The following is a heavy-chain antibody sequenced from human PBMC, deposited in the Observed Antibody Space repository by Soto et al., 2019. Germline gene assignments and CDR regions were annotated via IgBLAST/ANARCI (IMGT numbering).Heavy chain of an antibody. CDR3: ARVGITIFGGGYYYYMDV. J-gene: IGHJ6*03. D-gene: IGHD3-3*01. Sequence: ASETLSLTCAVSSGSISSSNWWSWVRQPPGKGLEWIGEVYHSGSTNYNPSLKSRVTISVDKSKNQFSLKLSSVTAADTAVYYCARVGITIFGGGYYYYMDVWGKGTTVTVSS. CDR2: VYHSGST. V-gene: IGHV4-4*02. CDR1: SGSISSSNW.